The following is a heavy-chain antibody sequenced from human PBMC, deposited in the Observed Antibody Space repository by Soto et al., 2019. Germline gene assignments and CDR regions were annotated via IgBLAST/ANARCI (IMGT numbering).Heavy chain of an antibody. Sequence: EVQLLESGGGLVQPGGFLRLSCAVSGFTFSSYAMTWVRQAPGKGLEWFSVISSTGSTYSADSVKGRFTISRDNSKSILYLQMNSLRVEDTAVYYCAKVGSSAWYHNSYVDYWGQGTLVTVSS. CDR2: ISSTGST. CDR3: AKVGSSAWYHNSYVDY. J-gene: IGHJ4*02. CDR1: GFTFSSYA. D-gene: IGHD6-19*01. V-gene: IGHV3-23*01.